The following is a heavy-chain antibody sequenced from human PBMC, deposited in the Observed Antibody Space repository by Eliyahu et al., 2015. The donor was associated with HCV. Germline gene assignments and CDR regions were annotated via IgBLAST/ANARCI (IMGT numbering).Heavy chain of an antibody. J-gene: IGHJ3*02. Sequence: QVQLVESGGGVVXPXXSLRLSCAXXGFTFSSYGMHWVRXAPGKGLEWVAVIWYDGSNKYYADSVKGRFTISRDNSKNTLYLQMNSLRAEDTAVYYCARDHDGSYYDAWDIWGQGTMVTVAA. CDR2: IWYDGSNK. D-gene: IGHD1-26*01. V-gene: IGHV3-33*01. CDR3: ARDHDGSYYDAWDI. CDR1: GFTFSSYG.